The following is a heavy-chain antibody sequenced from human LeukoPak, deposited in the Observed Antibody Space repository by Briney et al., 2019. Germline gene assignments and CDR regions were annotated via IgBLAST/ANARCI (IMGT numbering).Heavy chain of an antibody. D-gene: IGHD2-2*01. CDR1: GFTFDDYA. Sequence: PGGSLRLSXAASGFTFDDYAMHWVRQGPGKGLEWVSLISGDGGSTYYADSVMGRFTISRDNSKNSLYLHMNSLGTEDTALYYCAKDIGVVVPTALYFDYWGQGSLVTVSS. V-gene: IGHV3-43*02. CDR3: AKDIGVVVPTALYFDY. J-gene: IGHJ4*02. CDR2: ISGDGGST.